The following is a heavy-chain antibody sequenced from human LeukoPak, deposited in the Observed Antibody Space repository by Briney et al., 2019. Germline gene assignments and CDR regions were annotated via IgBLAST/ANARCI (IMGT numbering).Heavy chain of an antibody. CDR1: GYTFTDYY. V-gene: IGHV1-2*02. D-gene: IGHD6-6*01. J-gene: IGHJ4*02. CDR2: INPNSGDT. Sequence: ASVKVSCKASGYTFTDYYMHWVRQAPGQGLEWVGWINPNSGDTHSAQNFQGRVTMTGDTSISTASMDLSRLRSDDTAVYYCARWYSSSLGYNFDYWGQGTLVTVSS. CDR3: ARWYSSSLGYNFDY.